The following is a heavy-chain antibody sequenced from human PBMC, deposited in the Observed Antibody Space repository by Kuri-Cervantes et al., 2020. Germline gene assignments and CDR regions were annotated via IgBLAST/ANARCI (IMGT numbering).Heavy chain of an antibody. CDR1: GGSISSYY. Sequence: GSLRLSCTVSGGSISSYYWSWIRQPAGKGLEWIGRIYTSGSTNYNPSLKSRVTMSVDTSKNQFSLKLSFVTAADTAVYYCARVLRTTVTTRNYYYYYGMDVWGQGTTVTVSS. J-gene: IGHJ6*02. CDR2: IYTSGST. V-gene: IGHV4-4*07. D-gene: IGHD4-17*01. CDR3: ARVLRTTVTTRNYYYYYGMDV.